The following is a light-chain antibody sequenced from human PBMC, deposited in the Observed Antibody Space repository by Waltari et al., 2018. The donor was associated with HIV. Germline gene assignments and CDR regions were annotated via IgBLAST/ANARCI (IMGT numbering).Light chain of an antibody. V-gene: IGLV1-40*01. CDR1: SSTIGASYD. Sequence: QSVLTQPPSVSGAPGQRVTISCTGSSSTIGASYDLHWYQQLPGTAPKLLIFDNINRPSGVPDRFSGSKFATSASLAITGLQAEDEADYYCQSYDSSLGGFYVFGTGTKVTVL. J-gene: IGLJ1*01. CDR2: DNI. CDR3: QSYDSSLGGFYV.